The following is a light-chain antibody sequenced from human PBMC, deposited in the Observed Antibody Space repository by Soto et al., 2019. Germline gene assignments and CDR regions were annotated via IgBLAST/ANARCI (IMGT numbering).Light chain of an antibody. CDR2: DVS. J-gene: IGLJ2*01. Sequence: QSALTQPASVSGSPGQSITISCTGTSSDVGGYNYVSWYQQHPGKAPKLMIYDVSNRPSGVSNRFSGSKSGNTASLTISGLQAEDEAEYYCSSYTSSRTLDVVFGGGTKVTVL. V-gene: IGLV2-14*01. CDR1: SSDVGGYNY. CDR3: SSYTSSRTLDVV.